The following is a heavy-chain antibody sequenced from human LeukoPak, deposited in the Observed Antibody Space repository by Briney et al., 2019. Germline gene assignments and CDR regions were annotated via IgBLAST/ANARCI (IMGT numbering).Heavy chain of an antibody. J-gene: IGHJ4*02. Sequence: SETLSLTCTVSGGSISNYYWSWIRQPPGKGLEWIGYISYSGSTDHNPSLKSRVTISVDTSKNQFSLRLGSVTAADTAVYYCARGGYEARSYYFDYWGQGTLVTVSS. V-gene: IGHV4-59*01. CDR2: ISYSGST. CDR1: GGSISNYY. CDR3: ARGGYEARSYYFDY. D-gene: IGHD5-12*01.